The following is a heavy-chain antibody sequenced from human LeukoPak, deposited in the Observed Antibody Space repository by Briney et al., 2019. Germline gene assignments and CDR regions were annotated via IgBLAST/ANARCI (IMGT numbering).Heavy chain of an antibody. CDR1: GFTFSDYT. V-gene: IGHV3-21*01. Sequence: KTGGSLRLSCAASGFTFSDYTMNWVRQPPGKGLEWVSFISSSSGYVYYADSVKGRFTISRDNAKNSVYLQMNSLRAEDTAVYYCVRDFNRWFGETGFDYWGQGTLVTVSS. J-gene: IGHJ4*02. CDR2: ISSSSGYV. D-gene: IGHD3-10*01. CDR3: VRDFNRWFGETGFDY.